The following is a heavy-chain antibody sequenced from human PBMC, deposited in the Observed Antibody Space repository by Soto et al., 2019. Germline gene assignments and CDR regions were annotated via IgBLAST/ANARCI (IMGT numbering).Heavy chain of an antibody. Sequence: TGGSLRLSCTASGFTFGNYAINWVRQAPGKGLEWVGLIRNQTYSGATEYAASVKGRFTISRDDSKSIAYLQMNSLKTEDTAVYYCTRDSSSWYYFDYWGQGTLVTVSS. D-gene: IGHD6-13*01. V-gene: IGHV3-49*04. J-gene: IGHJ4*02. CDR3: TRDSSSWYYFDY. CDR1: GFTFGNYA. CDR2: IRNQTYSGAT.